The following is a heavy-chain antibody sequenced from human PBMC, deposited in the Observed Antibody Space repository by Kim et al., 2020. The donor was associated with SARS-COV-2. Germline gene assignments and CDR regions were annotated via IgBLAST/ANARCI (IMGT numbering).Heavy chain of an antibody. V-gene: IGHV3-33*01. J-gene: IGHJ3*01. CDR2: IRSDESKR. Sequence: GGSLRLSCTASGFTFSPFAMHSVRQAPGKGLEWVAVIRSDESKRYYAESVKDRFTISRDNSKNTLYLQMNSLRAEDTAIYFCARNFGSATMIGDVWGLGT. CDR3: ARNFGSATMIGDV. CDR1: GFTFSPFA. D-gene: IGHD3-10*01.